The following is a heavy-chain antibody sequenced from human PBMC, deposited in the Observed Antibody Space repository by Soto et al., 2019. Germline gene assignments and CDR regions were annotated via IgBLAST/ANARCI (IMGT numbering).Heavy chain of an antibody. J-gene: IGHJ5*02. V-gene: IGHV3-21*01. CDR1: GFTFSSYS. Sequence: PGGSLRLSCASSGFTFSSYSMNWVRQAPGKGLEWVSSISSNSSYIYYADSVKGRFTISRDNAKNSLYLQMNSLRAEDTAVYYCARDLRGETYYDFWSGYYLGWFDPWGQGTLVTVSS. D-gene: IGHD3-3*01. CDR2: ISSNSSYI. CDR3: ARDLRGETYYDFWSGYYLGWFDP.